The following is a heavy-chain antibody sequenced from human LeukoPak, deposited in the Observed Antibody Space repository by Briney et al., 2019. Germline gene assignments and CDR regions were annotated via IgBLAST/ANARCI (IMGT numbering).Heavy chain of an antibody. CDR2: ISPSDSHT. V-gene: IGHV5-51*01. CDR3: ARLHNYGSGSLQFDY. D-gene: IGHD3-10*01. CDR1: GYTFTNYW. Sequence: GESLKISCKGSGYTFTNYWIGWVRQMSGNDLEWMGIISPSDSHTIYSPSFRGQVTISVDESISTASPQWSSLKASDTAMYYCARLHNYGSGSLQFDYWGQGTLVTVSS. J-gene: IGHJ4*02.